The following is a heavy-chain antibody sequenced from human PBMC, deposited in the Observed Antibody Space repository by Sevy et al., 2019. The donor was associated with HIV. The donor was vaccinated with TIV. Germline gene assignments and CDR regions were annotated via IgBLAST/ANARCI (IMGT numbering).Heavy chain of an antibody. CDR3: AGGYCSSTSCYMGLDY. Sequence: GESLKISCKVSRYSFTNYWIAWVRQMPGNGLGWMGIIFLGDSDSSSSPSFQGQVTIPADKSGATVFLQWSSLKASDTAIYYCAGGYCSSTSCYMGLDYWGQGTLVTVSS. CDR1: RYSFTNYW. V-gene: IGHV5-51*01. CDR2: IFLGDSDS. D-gene: IGHD2-2*02. J-gene: IGHJ4*02.